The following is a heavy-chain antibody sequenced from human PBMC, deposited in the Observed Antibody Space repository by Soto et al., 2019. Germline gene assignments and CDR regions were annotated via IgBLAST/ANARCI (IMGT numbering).Heavy chain of an antibody. J-gene: IGHJ5*02. Sequence: SETLSLTCTVSVGSISSGDYYWSWIRQPPGKGLEWIGYIYYSGSTYYNPSLKSRVTISVDTSKNQFSLKLSSVTAADTAVYYCATDRRRCGGIDPWGQEPMVSVS. CDR2: IYYSGST. CDR1: VGSISSGDYY. CDR3: ATDRRRCGGIDP. V-gene: IGHV4-30-4*01. D-gene: IGHD2-21*01.